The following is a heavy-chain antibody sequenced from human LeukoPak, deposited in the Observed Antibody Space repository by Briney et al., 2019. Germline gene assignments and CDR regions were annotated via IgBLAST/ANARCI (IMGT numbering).Heavy chain of an antibody. CDR1: GFTFSSYA. CDR2: ISYDGSNK. Sequence: PGGSLRLSCAASGFTFSSYAMHWVRQAPGKGLEWVAVISYDGSNKYYADSVKGRFTISRDNSKNTLYLQMNSLRAEDTAVYYCAKGVTAMVNWFDPWGQGTLVTVSS. CDR3: AKGVTAMVNWFDP. V-gene: IGHV3-30-3*01. J-gene: IGHJ5*02. D-gene: IGHD5-18*01.